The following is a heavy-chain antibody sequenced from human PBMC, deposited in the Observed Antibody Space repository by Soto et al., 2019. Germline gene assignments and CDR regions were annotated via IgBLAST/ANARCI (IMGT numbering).Heavy chain of an antibody. Sequence: EVQLLESGGGLVQPGGSLRLSCAASGFTFSNYAMRWVRQAPGKGLEWVSAISGSGGTTYYADSAKGRFTISRDNSKNTLYLQMNSLRAEDTAVYYCARDRGYCSSTSCYPGSGYYYYYYGMDVWGQGTTVTVSS. J-gene: IGHJ6*02. V-gene: IGHV3-23*01. D-gene: IGHD2-2*01. CDR1: GFTFSNYA. CDR2: ISGSGGTT. CDR3: ARDRGYCSSTSCYPGSGYYYYYYGMDV.